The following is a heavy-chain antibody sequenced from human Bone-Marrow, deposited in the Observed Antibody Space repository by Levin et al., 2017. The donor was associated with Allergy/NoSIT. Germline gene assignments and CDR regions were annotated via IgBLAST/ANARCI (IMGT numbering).Heavy chain of an antibody. D-gene: IGHD3-3*01. Sequence: GGSLRLSCAASGFTISHHWMSWVRQAPGKGLEWVANIKEDGSEQNYVGSVRGRFTISRDNAKNSVYLQVKSLRDEDTAVYYCARVGLSSYYPYYYGMDVWGQGTTVTVSS. CDR3: ARVGLSSYYPYYYGMDV. V-gene: IGHV3-7*01. J-gene: IGHJ6*02. CDR1: GFTISHHW. CDR2: IKEDGSEQ.